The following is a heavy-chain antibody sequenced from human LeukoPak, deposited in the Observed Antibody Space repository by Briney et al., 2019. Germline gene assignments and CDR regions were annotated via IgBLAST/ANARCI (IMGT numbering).Heavy chain of an antibody. Sequence: SETLSLTCAVYGGSFSGYYWSWIRQPPGKGLEWIGEINHSGSTNYNPSLKSRVTISVDTSKNQFSLKLSSVTAADTAVYYCARGRFLEWLSPAHFDYWGQGTLVTVSS. CDR2: INHSGST. D-gene: IGHD3-3*01. CDR1: GGSFSGYY. CDR3: ARGRFLEWLSPAHFDY. J-gene: IGHJ4*02. V-gene: IGHV4-34*01.